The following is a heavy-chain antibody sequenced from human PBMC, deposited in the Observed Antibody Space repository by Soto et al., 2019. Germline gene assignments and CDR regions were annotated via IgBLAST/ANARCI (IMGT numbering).Heavy chain of an antibody. CDR1: GFTFSNAW. CDR2: IKSKTDGGTT. Sequence: PGGSLRLSCAASGFTFSNAWMNWVRQAPGKGLEWVGRIKSKTDGGTTDYAAPVKGRFTIPRDDSKNTLYLQMNSLKTEDTAVYYCTTEAGYYYDSSGYYTFDYWGRGTLVTVSS. J-gene: IGHJ4*02. V-gene: IGHV3-15*07. CDR3: TTEAGYYYDSSGYYTFDY. D-gene: IGHD3-22*01.